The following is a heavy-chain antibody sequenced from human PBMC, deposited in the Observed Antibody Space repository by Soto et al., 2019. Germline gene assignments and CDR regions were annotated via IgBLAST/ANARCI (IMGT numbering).Heavy chain of an antibody. J-gene: IGHJ3*02. CDR1: GYTFTSYY. Sequence: ASVKVSCKAAGYTFTSYYMHWVRQAPGQGLEWMGIINPSGGSTSYAQKFQGRVTMTRDTSTSTVYMELSSLRSEDTAVYYCARTFGDYDAFDIWGQGTMVTVSS. D-gene: IGHD4-17*01. V-gene: IGHV1-46*01. CDR3: ARTFGDYDAFDI. CDR2: INPSGGST.